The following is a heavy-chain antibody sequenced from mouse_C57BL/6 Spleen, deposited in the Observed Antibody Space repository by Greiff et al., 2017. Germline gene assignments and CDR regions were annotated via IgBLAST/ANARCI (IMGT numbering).Heavy chain of an antibody. D-gene: IGHD2-4*01. J-gene: IGHJ1*03. CDR1: GYTFTSYW. CDR3: ARGVYYDYDERAYWYFDV. Sequence: QVQLQQPGAELVMPGASVKLSCKASGYTFTSYWMHWVKQRPGQGLEWIGEIDPSDSYTNYNQKFKGKSTLTVDKSSSTAYMQLSSLTSEDSAVYYCARGVYYDYDERAYWYFDVWGTGTTVTVSS. V-gene: IGHV1-69*01. CDR2: IDPSDSYT.